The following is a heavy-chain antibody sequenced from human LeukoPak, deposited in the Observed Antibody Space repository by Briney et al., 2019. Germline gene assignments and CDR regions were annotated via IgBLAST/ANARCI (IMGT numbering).Heavy chain of an antibody. CDR2: ISGSGGST. V-gene: IGHV3-23*01. Sequence: PGGSLRLSCAASGFTFSSYAMSWVRQAPGKGLEWVSAISGSGGSTYYADSVKGRFTISRDNSKNTLYLQMNSLRAEDTAVYYCAKVPYSSSPHTDWFDPWGQGTLVTVSS. CDR3: AKVPYSSSPHTDWFDP. CDR1: GFTFSSYA. D-gene: IGHD6-13*01. J-gene: IGHJ5*02.